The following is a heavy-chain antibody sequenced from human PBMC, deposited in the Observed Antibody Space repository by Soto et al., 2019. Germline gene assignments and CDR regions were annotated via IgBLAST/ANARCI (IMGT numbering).Heavy chain of an antibody. V-gene: IGHV3-7*01. Sequence: EVQLVESGGGLVQPGGSLRLSCEAPTFIFSTYWMSWVRQAQGKGLEWVANIERDGTETHYADSVKGLFTISRDSAKNSLYLQMNSLRVEDTAVYYCVGDGNHWNDCDYWVQGTLVTVSS. D-gene: IGHD1-1*01. CDR1: TFIFSTYW. CDR3: VGDGNHWNDCDY. J-gene: IGHJ4*02. CDR2: IERDGTET.